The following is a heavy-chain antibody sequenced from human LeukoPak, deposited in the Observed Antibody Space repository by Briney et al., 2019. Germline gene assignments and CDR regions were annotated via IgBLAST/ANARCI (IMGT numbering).Heavy chain of an antibody. CDR1: GGSISSYY. CDR2: THYSGAT. J-gene: IGHJ3*02. Sequence: SSETLSLTCTVSGGSISSYYWSWLRQTPGKGLEYIGDTHYSGATNYNPSLTSRVTISLDSSGNQFSLKLSSVTAADTAVYYCASGYCVGACQLGGVDMWGQGTMVTVSS. D-gene: IGHD2-21*02. V-gene: IGHV4-59*01. CDR3: ASGYCVGACQLGGVDM.